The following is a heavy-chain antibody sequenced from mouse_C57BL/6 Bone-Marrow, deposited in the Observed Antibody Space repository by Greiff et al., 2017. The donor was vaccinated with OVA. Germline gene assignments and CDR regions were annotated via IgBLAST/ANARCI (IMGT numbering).Heavy chain of an antibody. J-gene: IGHJ3*01. CDR2: ISDGGSYT. D-gene: IGHD4-1*01. Sequence: EVQVVESGGGLVKPGGSLKLSCAASGFTFSSYAMSWVRQTPEKRLEWVATISDGGSYTYYPDNVKGRFTISRDNAKNNLYLQMSHLKSEDTAMYYCALTGTGAYWGQGTLVTVSA. CDR3: ALTGTGAY. V-gene: IGHV5-4*01. CDR1: GFTFSSYA.